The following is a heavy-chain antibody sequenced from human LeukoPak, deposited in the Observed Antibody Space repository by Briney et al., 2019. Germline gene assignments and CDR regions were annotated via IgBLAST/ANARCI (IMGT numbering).Heavy chain of an antibody. CDR1: GGSISSYY. D-gene: IGHD3-10*01. CDR2: LYYSWST. Sequence: SETLSLTCTVSGGSISSYYWSWIRQPPGKGLEWNGYLYYSWSTNYNPSLKSLVTRSVATSKKQFSLNPSSVTAADTAVYYSGSTNYNHSLKSRVTISVDTSKNQFSLKLSSVTAADTAVYYCARGYCSSTSCYSDGMDVWGQGTTVTVSS. V-gene: IGHV4-59*01. J-gene: IGHJ6*02. CDR3: GSTNYNHSLKSRVTISVDTSKNQFSLKLSSVTAADTAVYYCARGYCSSTSCYSDGMDV.